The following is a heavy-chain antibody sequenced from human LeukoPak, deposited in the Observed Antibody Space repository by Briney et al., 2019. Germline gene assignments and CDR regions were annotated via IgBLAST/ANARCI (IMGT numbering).Heavy chain of an antibody. CDR2: FNPNSGGT. V-gene: IGHV1-2*06. CDR3: ARGSRGDPRVDWFDP. Sequence: ASVKVSCKTSGHTFTGYFMHWVRQAPGQGLEWMGRFNPNSGGTNYAQKFQGRVTMTRDTSISTAYMELSRLRSDDTAVYYCARGSRGDPRVDWFDPWGQGTLVTVSS. D-gene: IGHD5-12*01. J-gene: IGHJ5*02. CDR1: GHTFTGYF.